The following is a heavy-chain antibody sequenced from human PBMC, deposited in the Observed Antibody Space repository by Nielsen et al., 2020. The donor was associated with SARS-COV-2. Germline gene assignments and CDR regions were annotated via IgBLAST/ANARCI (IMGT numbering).Heavy chain of an antibody. Sequence: GESLKISCAASGFTFSSYWMSWVRQAPGKGLEWVATIKLDGSEKYYVDSVKGRFTISRDNARNTLYLQMDSLRAEDTAIYYCARVNHSSISAWGQGTVVTVSS. CDR3: ARVNHSSISA. J-gene: IGHJ5*02. CDR2: IKLDGSEK. V-gene: IGHV3-7*01. CDR1: GFTFSSYW. D-gene: IGHD3-22*01.